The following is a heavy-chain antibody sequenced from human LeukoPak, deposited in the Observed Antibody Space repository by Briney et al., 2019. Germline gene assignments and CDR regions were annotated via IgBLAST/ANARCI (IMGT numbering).Heavy chain of an antibody. J-gene: IGHJ6*04. D-gene: IGHD3-10*02. V-gene: IGHV3-23*01. CDR1: GFTFSTYG. CDR3: AELGITMIGGV. CDR2: ISGSGGRT. Sequence: GGTLRLSCGASGFTFSTYGMSWVRQAPGKGLEWVSGISGSGGRTYYADSVKGRFTISRDNAKNSLYLRMNSLRAEDTAVYYCAELGITMIGGVWGKGTTVTISS.